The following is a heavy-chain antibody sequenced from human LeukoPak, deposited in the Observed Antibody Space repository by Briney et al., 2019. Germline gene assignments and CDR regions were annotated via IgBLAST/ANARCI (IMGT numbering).Heavy chain of an antibody. CDR2: ISGSGGST. Sequence: GGSLRLSCAASGFTFSSYAMGWVRQAPGKGLEWVSAISGSGGSTYYADSVKGRFTISRDNSKNTLYLQMNSLRAEDTAVYYCAKDLYGVAELYYFDYWGQGTLVTVSS. D-gene: IGHD3-3*01. V-gene: IGHV3-23*01. J-gene: IGHJ4*02. CDR1: GFTFSSYA. CDR3: AKDLYGVAELYYFDY.